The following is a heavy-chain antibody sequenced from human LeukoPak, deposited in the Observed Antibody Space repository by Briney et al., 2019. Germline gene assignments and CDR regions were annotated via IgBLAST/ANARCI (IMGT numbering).Heavy chain of an antibody. J-gene: IGHJ4*02. CDR3: AKRIQSAMATGY. V-gene: IGHV3-48*04. CDR2: ISSSRRTI. CDR1: GFTFSSYN. D-gene: IGHD5-18*01. Sequence: GGSLRLSCAASGFTFSSYNINWVRQAPGKGLERVSYISSSRRTISYADSVKGRFTLSRDNAKNSLYLQMNSLRAEDTAVYYCAKRIQSAMATGYWGQGTLVTVSS.